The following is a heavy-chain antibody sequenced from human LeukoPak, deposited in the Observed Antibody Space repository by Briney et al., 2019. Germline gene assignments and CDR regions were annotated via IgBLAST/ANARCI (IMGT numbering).Heavy chain of an antibody. V-gene: IGHV3-66*02. Sequence: GGSLRLSCAASGFTVSSNYMSWVCQAPGKGLEWVSVIYSDSSTYYADSVKGRFTISRDNPKNTLYLQMNSLRPEDTAVYYCASVVITGGYFQHWGQGTLVTVSS. CDR2: IYSDSST. CDR1: GFTVSSNY. J-gene: IGHJ1*01. D-gene: IGHD7-27*01. CDR3: ASVVITGGYFQH.